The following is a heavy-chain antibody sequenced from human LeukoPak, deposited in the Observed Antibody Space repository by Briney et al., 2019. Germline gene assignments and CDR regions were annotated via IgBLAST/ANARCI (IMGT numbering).Heavy chain of an antibody. CDR3: ARGGSYGFNSYFDY. D-gene: IGHD5-18*01. V-gene: IGHV4-61*08. Sequence: PSETLSLTCTVSGGSISSGGYYWSWIRQHPGKGLEWIGYIYYSGSTNYNPSLKSRVTISVDTSKNQFSLKLSSVTAADTAVYYCARGGSYGFNSYFDYWGQGTLVTVSS. CDR2: IYYSGST. CDR1: GGSISSGGYY. J-gene: IGHJ4*02.